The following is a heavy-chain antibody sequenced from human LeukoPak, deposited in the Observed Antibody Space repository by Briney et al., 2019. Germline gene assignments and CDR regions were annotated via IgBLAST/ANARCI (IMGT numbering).Heavy chain of an antibody. D-gene: IGHD3-3*02. Sequence: GGSLRLSCTASGFNFSTYWMTWVRQVPGKGLEWVANIKEDGSEIYYVDAVKGRFSISRDNSKNTLYVQMNSLRAEDTAVYYCAKATSPVISRNLFDRWGQGTLVTVSS. CDR1: GFNFSTYW. J-gene: IGHJ5*02. CDR3: AKATSPVISRNLFDR. V-gene: IGHV3-7*03. CDR2: IKEDGSEI.